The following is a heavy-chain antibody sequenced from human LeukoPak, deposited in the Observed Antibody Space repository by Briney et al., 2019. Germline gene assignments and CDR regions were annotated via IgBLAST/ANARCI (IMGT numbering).Heavy chain of an antibody. V-gene: IGHV3-23*01. D-gene: IGHD4-17*01. CDR2: ITGTHYTT. J-gene: IGHJ5*02. CDR3: TKDPNGDYVGAFDP. Sequence: GGSLRLSCAASGFTFSTFAMTWVRQAPGKGLGWVSSITGTHYTTYNTDSVKGWFTISRDNSKNTLYLQMNSLRADDTAVYYCTKDPNGDYVGAFDPWGQGTLVTVSS. CDR1: GFTFSTFA.